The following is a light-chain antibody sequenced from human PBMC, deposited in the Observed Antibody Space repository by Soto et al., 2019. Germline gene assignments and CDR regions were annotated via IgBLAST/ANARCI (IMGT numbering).Light chain of an antibody. Sequence: DIQMTQSPSILSASVGDRVTITCRASQSISSWLAWYQQKPGKAPKLLIYDASSLESGVPSRFSGIGSGTEFTLTITSLQPDDFETYYCQQYDSYAWTFGQGTKVDIK. CDR1: QSISSW. CDR3: QQYDSYAWT. V-gene: IGKV1-5*01. J-gene: IGKJ1*01. CDR2: DAS.